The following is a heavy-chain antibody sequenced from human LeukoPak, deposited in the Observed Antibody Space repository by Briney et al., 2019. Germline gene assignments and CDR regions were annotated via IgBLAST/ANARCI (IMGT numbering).Heavy chain of an antibody. D-gene: IGHD3-10*01. CDR3: TTDPGTGVRGH. J-gene: IGHJ4*02. V-gene: IGHV3-15*01. Sequence: PGGSLRLSCAASGFTFPNAWVNWVRQAPGKGLEWVGHIKSKGNGGTIDYAAPVKGRFTISGDDSKNTVYLQMGSLEIEDTAVYFCTTDPGTGVRGHWGQGTLVTVSS. CDR1: GFTFPNAW. CDR2: IKSKGNGGTI.